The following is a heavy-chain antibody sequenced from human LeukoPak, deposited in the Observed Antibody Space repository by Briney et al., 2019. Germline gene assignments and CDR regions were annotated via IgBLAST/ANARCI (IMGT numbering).Heavy chain of an antibody. CDR2: ISYDGSNK. Sequence: GGSLRLSCAASGFTLSSYGMHWVRQAPGKGLEWVAVISYDGSNKYYADSVKGRFTISRDNSKNTLYLQMNSLRAEDTAVYYCANYLGAFDIWGQGTMVTVSS. D-gene: IGHD7-27*01. J-gene: IGHJ3*02. CDR1: GFTLSSYG. CDR3: ANYLGAFDI. V-gene: IGHV3-30*18.